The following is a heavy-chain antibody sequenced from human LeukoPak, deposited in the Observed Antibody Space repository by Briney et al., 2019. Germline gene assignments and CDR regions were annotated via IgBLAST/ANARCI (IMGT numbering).Heavy chain of an antibody. J-gene: IGHJ4*02. CDR3: ARGPVGYCSGGSCYGDY. D-gene: IGHD2-15*01. Sequence: SETLSLTCTVSGGSISSYYWSWIRQPPGKGLEWIGFIYYSGSTNYNPSLKSRVTISVDTSKNQFSLKLSSVTAADTAVYYCARGPVGYCSGGSCYGDYWGQGTLVTVSS. CDR2: IYYSGST. CDR1: GGSISSYY. V-gene: IGHV4-59*01.